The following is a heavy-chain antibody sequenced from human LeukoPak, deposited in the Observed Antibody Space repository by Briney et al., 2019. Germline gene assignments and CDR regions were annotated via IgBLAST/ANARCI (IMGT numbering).Heavy chain of an antibody. D-gene: IGHD3-10*01. V-gene: IGHV4-31*03. CDR2: IYYSGSN. J-gene: IGHJ6*04. CDR1: GGSISSGGYY. Sequence: PSETLFLTCTVSGGSISSGGYYWSWIRQHPGKGLESIGYIYYSGSNYYNPSLKRRVTISVDTSKNQFSLKLSSVTAADTAVYYCARAPLWFGELGLYGMDVWGKGTTVTVSS. CDR3: ARAPLWFGELGLYGMDV.